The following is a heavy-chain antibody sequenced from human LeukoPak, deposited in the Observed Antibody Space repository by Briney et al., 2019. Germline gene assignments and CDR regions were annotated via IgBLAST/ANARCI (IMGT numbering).Heavy chain of an antibody. CDR3: AKAYYYTSGSYRSLDV. CDR1: GFTFSSYA. V-gene: IGHV3-23*01. CDR2: ITGSGGNT. Sequence: GGSLRLSCAASGFTFSSYAMTWVRQPPGKGLEWVSGITGSGGNTYYADSVKGRFTISRDNSKNTLYLQMNTLRAEDTAVYHCAKAYYYTSGSYRSLDVWGKGTTVTVSS. J-gene: IGHJ6*04. D-gene: IGHD3-10*01.